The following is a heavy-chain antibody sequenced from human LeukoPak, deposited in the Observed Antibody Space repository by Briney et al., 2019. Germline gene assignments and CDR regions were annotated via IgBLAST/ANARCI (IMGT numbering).Heavy chain of an antibody. J-gene: IGHJ4*02. CDR1: GGSISSGYYY. CDR3: AREGWGSGLPADY. V-gene: IGHV4-61*09. Sequence: SETLSLTCSVSGGSISSGYYYWTWIRQPAGKGLEYIGHIYASGSTNYNPSLKSRVTISVDTSKNQFSLKLSSVTAADTAVYYCAREGWGSGLPADYWGQGTLVTVSS. CDR2: IYASGST. D-gene: IGHD3-16*01.